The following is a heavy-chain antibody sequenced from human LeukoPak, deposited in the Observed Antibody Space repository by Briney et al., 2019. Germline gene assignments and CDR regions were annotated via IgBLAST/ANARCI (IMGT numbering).Heavy chain of an antibody. CDR2: ISGSGGST. CDR1: GFTFSSYA. J-gene: IGHJ2*01. V-gene: IGHV3-23*01. CDR3: AKVLLWFGEPRYFDL. Sequence: PGGSLRLSCAASGFTFSSYAMSWVRQAPGKGPEWVSAISGSGGSTYYADSVKGRFTISRDNSKNTLYLQMNSLRAEDTAVYYCAKVLLWFGEPRYFDLWGRGTLVTVSS. D-gene: IGHD3-10*01.